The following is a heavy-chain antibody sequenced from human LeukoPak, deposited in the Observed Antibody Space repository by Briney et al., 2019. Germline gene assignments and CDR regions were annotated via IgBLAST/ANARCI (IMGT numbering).Heavy chain of an antibody. V-gene: IGHV4-61*02. D-gene: IGHD3-3*01. CDR3: ARVTIFGVVFDP. Sequence: PSQTLSLTCTVSGGSISSGSYYWSWIRQPAGKGLEWIGRIYTSGSTNYNPSLKSRVTISVDTSQNQFSLKPTSVTAADTAVYYCARVTIFGVVFDPWGQGTLVTVSS. J-gene: IGHJ5*02. CDR2: IYTSGST. CDR1: GGSISSGSYY.